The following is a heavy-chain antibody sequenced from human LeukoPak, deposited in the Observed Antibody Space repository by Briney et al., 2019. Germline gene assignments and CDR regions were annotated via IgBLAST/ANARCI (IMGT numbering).Heavy chain of an antibody. CDR1: GFTFTSYS. D-gene: IGHD2-8*01. J-gene: IGHJ4*02. CDR2: ISGGGGST. CDR3: ARDLGYCTNGVCHTRFDY. Sequence: GGSLRLSCAASGFTFTSYSMNWVRQAPGKGLEWVSTISGGGGSTYYADSVKGRFTISRDNSKNTLYLQVNSLRAEDTAVYYCARDLGYCTNGVCHTRFDYWGQGTLVAVSS. V-gene: IGHV3-23*01.